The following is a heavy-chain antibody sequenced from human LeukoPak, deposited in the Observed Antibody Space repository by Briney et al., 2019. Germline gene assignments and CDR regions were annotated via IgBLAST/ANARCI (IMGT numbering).Heavy chain of an antibody. D-gene: IGHD1-26*01. J-gene: IGHJ3*02. CDR1: GGSISSGSYY. CDR3: ARTPAGESDAFDI. Sequence: PSQTLSLTCTVSGGSISSGSYYWSWIRQPAGKGLDWIGRIYTSGGTNYNPSLNNGVTISVDTSKNHFSLKLSSVTAADTAVYYCARTPAGESDAFDIWGQGTMVTVSS. CDR2: IYTSGGT. V-gene: IGHV4-61*02.